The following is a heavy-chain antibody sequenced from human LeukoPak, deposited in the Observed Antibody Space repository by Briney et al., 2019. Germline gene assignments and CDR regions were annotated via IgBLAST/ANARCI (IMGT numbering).Heavy chain of an antibody. CDR1: GFTFSSYG. CDR2: ISGSGGST. J-gene: IGHJ6*03. D-gene: IGHD3-10*01. V-gene: IGHV3-23*01. Sequence: GGSLRLSCAASGFTFSSYGMSWVRQAPGKGLEWVSAISGSGGSTYYADSVKGRFTISRDNSKNTLYLQMNSLRAEDTAVYYGAQQERITMVRGVEGYYYYYMDVWGKGTTVTISS. CDR3: AQQERITMVRGVEGYYYYYMDV.